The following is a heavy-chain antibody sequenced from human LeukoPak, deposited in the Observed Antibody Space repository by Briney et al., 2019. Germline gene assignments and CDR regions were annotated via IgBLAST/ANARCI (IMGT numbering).Heavy chain of an antibody. D-gene: IGHD1-26*01. CDR3: ARAYSGSYNWFDP. CDR1: GFTFSSHI. Sequence: GGSLRLSCAASGFTFSSHIMNWVRQAPGKGLEWVSGISSSSSYLYYADSVKGRFTVSRDNAKNSLFLQMNSLRAEDTAVYYCARAYSGSYNWFDPWGQGTLVTVSS. V-gene: IGHV3-21*01. CDR2: ISSSSSYL. J-gene: IGHJ5*02.